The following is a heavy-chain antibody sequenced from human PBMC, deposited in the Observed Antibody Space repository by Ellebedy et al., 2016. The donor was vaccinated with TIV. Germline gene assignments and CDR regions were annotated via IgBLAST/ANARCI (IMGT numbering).Heavy chain of an antibody. Sequence: GGSLRLXXAAFGFTFSTYGMHWVRQAPGKGLEWVAIISYDGSNTYYGDSVKGRFTISRDNSKNTLYLQMNSLRAEDTAVYYCAKEGYSYGHFDYWGQGTLVTVSS. V-gene: IGHV3-30*18. CDR3: AKEGYSYGHFDY. J-gene: IGHJ4*02. CDR2: ISYDGSNT. D-gene: IGHD5-18*01. CDR1: GFTFSTYG.